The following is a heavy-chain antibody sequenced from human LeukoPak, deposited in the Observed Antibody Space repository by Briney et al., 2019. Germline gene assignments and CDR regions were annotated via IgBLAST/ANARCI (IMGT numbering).Heavy chain of an antibody. CDR1: GYTFTSYA. CDR2: INAGNGNT. Sequence: GASVKVSCKASGYTFTSYAMHWVRQAPGQRLEWMGWINAGNGNTKYSQEFQGRVTITRDTSASTAYMELSSLRSEDTAVYYCARGKTRPSLAPLRSRLEYYFDYWGQGILVTVSS. CDR3: ARGKTRPSLAPLRSRLEYYFDY. V-gene: IGHV1-3*03. J-gene: IGHJ4*02. D-gene: IGHD3-3*01.